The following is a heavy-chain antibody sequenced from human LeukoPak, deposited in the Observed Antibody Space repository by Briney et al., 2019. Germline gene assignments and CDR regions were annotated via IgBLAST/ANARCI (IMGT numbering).Heavy chain of an antibody. J-gene: IGHJ3*02. CDR1: GFSLSTSGMC. D-gene: IGHD4-23*01. Sequence: SAPALAKPTQTLTLTCTFSGFSLSTSGMCVSWIRQPPGKALEWLARIDWDDDKYYSTSLKTRLTISKDTSKNQVVLTMTNMDPLDTATYYCARIRRTTVVSAGAFDIWGQGTMVTVSS. CDR2: IDWDDDK. V-gene: IGHV2-70*11. CDR3: ARIRRTTVVSAGAFDI.